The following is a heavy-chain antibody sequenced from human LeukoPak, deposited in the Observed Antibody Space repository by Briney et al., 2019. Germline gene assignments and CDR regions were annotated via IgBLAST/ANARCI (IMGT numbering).Heavy chain of an antibody. CDR2: IYHSGST. Sequence: SETPSLTCTVSGYSISSGYYWGWIRQPPGKGLEWIGSIYHSGSTYYNPSLKSRVTISVDTSKNQFSLKLSSVTAADTAVYYCARDLGGSYYVWFDPWGQGTLVTVSS. D-gene: IGHD1-26*01. J-gene: IGHJ5*02. V-gene: IGHV4-38-2*02. CDR1: GYSISSGYY. CDR3: ARDLGGSYYVWFDP.